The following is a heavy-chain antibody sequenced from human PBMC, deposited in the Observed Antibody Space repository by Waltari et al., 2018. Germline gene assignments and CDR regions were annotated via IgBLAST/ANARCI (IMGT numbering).Heavy chain of an antibody. Sequence: EVQLVESGGGLVQPGGSLRLSCAASGFTFSNFWMSWARQASGKGLERVANINQDGSGEYYVDSVKGRFTISRDNARNSLYLQMNSLRAEDTAVYYCQRGDYWGQGTLVTVSS. J-gene: IGHJ4*02. CDR3: QRGDY. CDR2: INQDGSGE. V-gene: IGHV3-7*04. CDR1: GFTFSNFW.